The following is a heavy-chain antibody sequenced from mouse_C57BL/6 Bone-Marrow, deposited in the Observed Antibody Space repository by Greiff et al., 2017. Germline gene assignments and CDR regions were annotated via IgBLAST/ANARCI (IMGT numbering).Heavy chain of an antibody. Sequence: EVKLLESGGGLVQPGGSLKLSCAASGIDFSRYWMSWVRRAPGKGLEWIGEINPDSSTINYAPSLQDKFIISRDNAKNTLYLQMSKVRSEDTALYYCARPHYYGSSLAYWGQGTLVTVSA. D-gene: IGHD1-1*01. CDR3: ARPHYYGSSLAY. V-gene: IGHV4-1*01. CDR1: GIDFSRYW. J-gene: IGHJ3*01. CDR2: INPDSSTI.